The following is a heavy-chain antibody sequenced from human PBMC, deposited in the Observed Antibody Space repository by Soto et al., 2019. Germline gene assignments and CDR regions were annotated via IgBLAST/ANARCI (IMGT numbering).Heavy chain of an antibody. Sequence: GGSLRLSCAASGFTFSSYAMHWVRQATGKGLEWVAVISYDGSNKYYADSVKGRFTISRDNSKNTLYLQMNSLRAEDTAVYYCAREYYYDSSGYYWVGAFDIWGQGTMVTVSS. D-gene: IGHD3-22*01. J-gene: IGHJ3*02. CDR3: AREYYYDSSGYYWVGAFDI. CDR1: GFTFSSYA. V-gene: IGHV3-30-3*01. CDR2: ISYDGSNK.